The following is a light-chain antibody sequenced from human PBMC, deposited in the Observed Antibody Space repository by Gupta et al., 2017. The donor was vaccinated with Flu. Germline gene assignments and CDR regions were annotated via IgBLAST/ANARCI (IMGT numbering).Light chain of an antibody. V-gene: IGKV1-39*01. CDR2: AAS. Sequence: DIQMTQSPSSLPASVGDSVTITCRASQSISSYLNWYQQAPGKAPKLLIYAASSLQSGVPSRFSGSWTGTDFTLTISRLQPEDFATYNCRQRDSTPSTFGHGTKVDMK. CDR3: RQRDSTPST. J-gene: IGKJ3*01. CDR1: QSISSY.